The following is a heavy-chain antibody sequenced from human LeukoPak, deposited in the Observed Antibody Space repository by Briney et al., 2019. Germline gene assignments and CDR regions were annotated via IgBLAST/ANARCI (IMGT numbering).Heavy chain of an antibody. J-gene: IGHJ4*02. CDR3: GRLLLRGGGGSHLDY. CDR2: IYYSGST. D-gene: IGHD3-16*01. CDR1: GGSISSYY. V-gene: IGHV4-59*08. Sequence: SETLSLTCTVSGGSISSYYWSWIRQPPGKGLEWIGYIYYSGSTNYNPSLKSRVTISVDTSKNQFSLKLRSVTAADTAVYYCGRLLLRGGGGSHLDYWGQGTLVTVSS.